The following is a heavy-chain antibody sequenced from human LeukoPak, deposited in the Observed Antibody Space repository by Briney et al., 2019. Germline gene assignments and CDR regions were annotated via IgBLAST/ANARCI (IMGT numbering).Heavy chain of an antibody. V-gene: IGHV3-21*01. CDR3: ARAGSILEWLPHAFDI. D-gene: IGHD3-3*01. J-gene: IGHJ3*02. Sequence: GGSLRLSCAASGFTFSSYSMNWVRQAPGKGLEWVSSISSSSRYIYYADSVKGRFTISRDNAKNSLYLQMNSLRAEDTAVYYCARAGSILEWLPHAFDIWGQGTMVTVSS. CDR2: ISSSSRYI. CDR1: GFTFSSYS.